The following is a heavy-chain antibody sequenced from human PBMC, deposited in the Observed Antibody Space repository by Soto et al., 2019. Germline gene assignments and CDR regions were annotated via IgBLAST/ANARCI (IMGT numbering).Heavy chain of an antibody. CDR1: GFTFRSYG. CDR3: ARDKDGVWYYGMDV. CDR2: MWYDGSNN. Sequence: QVQLVESGGGVAQPGGSLRLPCAPFGFTFRSYGIHGVARAPGKGLGWVAVMWYDGSNNNYADSVKGRFTISRDNSKNTLYLQMNSLRAEDTAVYYCARDKDGVWYYGMDVWGQGTTVTVSS. D-gene: IGHD2-21*01. J-gene: IGHJ6*02. V-gene: IGHV3-33*01.